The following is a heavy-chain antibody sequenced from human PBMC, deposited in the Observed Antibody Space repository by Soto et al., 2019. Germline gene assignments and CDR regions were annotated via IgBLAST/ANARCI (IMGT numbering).Heavy chain of an antibody. V-gene: IGHV1-69*12. D-gene: IGHD2-15*01. J-gene: IGHJ5*02. Sequence: QVQLVQSGAEVKKPGSSVKVSCKASGGTFSSYAISWVRQAPGQGLEWMGGIIPIFGTANYAQKFQGRVTISADESRSTAYMELGSRRAEGSAVYYWASQVGCSGGSCYSRDTYNWFDPWGQGTLVTVSS. CDR3: ASQVGCSGGSCYSRDTYNWFDP. CDR1: GGTFSSYA. CDR2: IIPIFGTA.